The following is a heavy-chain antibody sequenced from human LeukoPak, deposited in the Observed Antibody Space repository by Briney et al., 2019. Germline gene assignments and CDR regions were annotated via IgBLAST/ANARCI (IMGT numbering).Heavy chain of an antibody. CDR2: INHSGST. D-gene: IGHD5-18*01. Sequence: SETLSLTCAVYGGSFSGYYWSWIRQPPGKGLEWIGEINHSGSTNYNPSLKSRVTISVDTSKNQFSLKLSSVTAADTAVYYCARVSYGLYYYYYGTDVWGQGTTVTVSS. CDR3: ARVSYGLYYYYYGTDV. CDR1: GGSFSGYY. V-gene: IGHV4-34*01. J-gene: IGHJ6*02.